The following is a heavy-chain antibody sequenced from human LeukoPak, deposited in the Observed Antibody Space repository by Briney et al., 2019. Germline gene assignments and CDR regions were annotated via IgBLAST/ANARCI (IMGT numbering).Heavy chain of an antibody. Sequence: PGGSLRLSCAASGFTFSSYGMHWVRQAPGKGLEWVAVIWYDGSNKYYADSVKGRFTIPRDNSKNTLYLQMNSLRAEDTAVYYCARDSSSWYSPDAFDIWGQGTMVTVSS. V-gene: IGHV3-33*08. CDR3: ARDSSSWYSPDAFDI. J-gene: IGHJ3*02. D-gene: IGHD6-13*01. CDR1: GFTFSSYG. CDR2: IWYDGSNK.